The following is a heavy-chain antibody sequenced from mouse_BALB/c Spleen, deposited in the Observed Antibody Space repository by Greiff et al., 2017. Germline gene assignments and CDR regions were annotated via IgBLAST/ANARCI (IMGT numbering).Heavy chain of an antibody. CDR2: IYPGDGDT. CDR1: GYAFSSYW. V-gene: IGHV1-80*01. J-gene: IGHJ2*01. D-gene: IGHD2-1*01. Sequence: QVQLQQSGAELVRPGSSVKISCKASGYAFSSYWMNWVKQRPGQGLEWIGQIYPGDGDTNYNGKFTGKATLTADKSSSTAYMQLSSLTSEDSAVYFCARYGNYVFDYWGQGTTLTVSS. CDR3: ARYGNYVFDY.